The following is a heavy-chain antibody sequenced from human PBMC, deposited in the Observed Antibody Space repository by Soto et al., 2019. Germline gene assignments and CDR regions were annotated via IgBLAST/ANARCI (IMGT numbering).Heavy chain of an antibody. V-gene: IGHV1-24*01. CDR1: GYTFTSYY. Sequence: ASVKVSCKASGYTFTSYYMHWVRQAPGKGLEWMGGFDPEDGETIYAQKFQGRVTMTEDTSTDTAYMELSSLRSEDTAVYYCATESFSIAAAGTFDYWGQGTLVTVSS. CDR2: FDPEDGET. J-gene: IGHJ4*02. CDR3: ATESFSIAAAGTFDY. D-gene: IGHD6-13*01.